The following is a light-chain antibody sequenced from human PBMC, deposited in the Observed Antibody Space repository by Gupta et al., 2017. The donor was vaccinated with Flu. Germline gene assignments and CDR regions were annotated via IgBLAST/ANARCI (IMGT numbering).Light chain of an antibody. V-gene: IGLV2-14*01. CDR2: EVT. CDR1: SNDVGGYNY. Sequence: QSALTQPASVSGSPGQSITISCTGTSNDVGGYNYVSWYQQYADKAPKLIIYEVTNRPSGVSNRFSGSKSGNTASLTISGLQAEDEGDYYCSSSTASGAPVLFGGGTKLTVL. J-gene: IGLJ3*02. CDR3: SSSTASGAPVL.